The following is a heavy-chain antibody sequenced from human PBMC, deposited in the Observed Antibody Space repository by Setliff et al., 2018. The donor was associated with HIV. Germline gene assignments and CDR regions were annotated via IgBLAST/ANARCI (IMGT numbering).Heavy chain of an antibody. D-gene: IGHD2-8*01. CDR3: VRLTADRTNYYYYMDV. V-gene: IGHV1-18*01. CDR2: IDSNNGNR. J-gene: IGHJ6*03. Sequence: ASVKVSCKASGYSFTSYGISWVRQAPGQGLEWMGWIDSNNGNRNFAQKFRGRVTMTTDISTNIAYMEVRSLSFDDTAVYYCVRLTADRTNYYYYMDVWGKGTTVTVSS. CDR1: GYSFTSYG.